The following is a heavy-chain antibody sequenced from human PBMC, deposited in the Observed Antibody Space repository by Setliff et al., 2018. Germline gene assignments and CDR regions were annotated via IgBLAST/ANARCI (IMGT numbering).Heavy chain of an antibody. CDR2: IYSGGST. CDR3: ARAVAGNYYYYYYMDV. CDR1: GFTVSSNY. Sequence: PGGSLRLSCAASGFTVSSNYMSWVRQAPGKGLEWVSVIYSGGSTYYADSVKGRFTISRDNSKNTLYLQMNSLRAEGTAVYYCARAVAGNYYYYYYMDVWGKGTTVTVSS. D-gene: IGHD6-19*01. V-gene: IGHV3-53*01. J-gene: IGHJ6*03.